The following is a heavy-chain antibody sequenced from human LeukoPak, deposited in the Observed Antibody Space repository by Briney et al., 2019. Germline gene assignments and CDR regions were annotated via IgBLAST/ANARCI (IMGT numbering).Heavy chain of an antibody. D-gene: IGHD1-26*01. Sequence: SETLSLTCTVSGGSISSSSYYWGWIRQPPGKGLEWIGSIYYSGSTYYNPSLKSRVTISVDTSKNQFSLKLSSVTAADTAVYYCARVGGSPFDYWGQGTLVTVSS. CDR3: ARVGGSPFDY. J-gene: IGHJ4*02. CDR1: GGSISSSSYY. V-gene: IGHV4-39*01. CDR2: IYYSGST.